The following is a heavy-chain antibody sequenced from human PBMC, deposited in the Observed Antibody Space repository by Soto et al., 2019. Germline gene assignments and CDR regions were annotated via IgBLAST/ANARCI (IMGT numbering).Heavy chain of an antibody. CDR3: AREGYEVGATAEAYYFDY. CDR1: GGTFSSYE. J-gene: IGHJ4*02. D-gene: IGHD1-26*01. V-gene: IGHV1-69*13. Sequence: ASVKVSCKASGGTFSSYEISWVRQAPGQGLEWMGGIIPIFGTANYAQKFQGRVTITADESTSTAYMELSSLRSEDTAVYYCAREGYEVGATAEAYYFDYWGQGTLVTVSS. CDR2: IIPIFGTA.